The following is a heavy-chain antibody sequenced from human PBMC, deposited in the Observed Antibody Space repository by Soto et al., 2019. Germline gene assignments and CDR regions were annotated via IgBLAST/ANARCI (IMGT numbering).Heavy chain of an antibody. CDR3: ARGSFTMKNCFDY. Sequence: PGESLKISCQGTGYRFSSSWIGWVRQKPGKGLEWLGNVYPSDSDVRYSPAFEGQVTISADKSISTVYLQWSSLKASDTAMYYCARGSFTMKNCFDYWGQGTLVTVSS. D-gene: IGHD3-22*01. J-gene: IGHJ4*02. V-gene: IGHV5-51*01. CDR1: GYRFSSSW. CDR2: VYPSDSDV.